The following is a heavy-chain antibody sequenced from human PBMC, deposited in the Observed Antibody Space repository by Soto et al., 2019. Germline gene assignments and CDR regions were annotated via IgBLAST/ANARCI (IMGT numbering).Heavy chain of an antibody. CDR3: TKNTRTIFRGGYGKDV. D-gene: IGHD3-10*01. J-gene: IGHJ6*02. CDR1: GFTFDDYA. CDR2: ISWNSGSI. V-gene: IGHV3-9*01. Sequence: PAGSLRLSCAASGFTFDDYAMHWVRQPPGKGLEWVSGISWNSGSIGYAAAVKGRFTFLRDNAKNSLHMQMNSSRAEASALYFCTKNTRTIFRGGYGKDVWGQRSTVRVSS.